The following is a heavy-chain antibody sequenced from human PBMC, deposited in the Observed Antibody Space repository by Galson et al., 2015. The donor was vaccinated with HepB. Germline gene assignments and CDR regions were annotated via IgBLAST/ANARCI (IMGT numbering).Heavy chain of an antibody. CDR2: IRYDGSNK. CDR3: AKDHYYDSSGYYTS. CDR1: GFTFSSYG. V-gene: IGHV3-30*02. D-gene: IGHD3-22*01. J-gene: IGHJ4*02. Sequence: SLRLSCAASGFTFSSYGMHWVRQAPGKGLEWVAFIRYDGSNKYYADSVKGRFTISRDNSKNTLYLQMNSLRAEDTAVYYCAKDHYYDSSGYYTSWGQGTLVTVSS.